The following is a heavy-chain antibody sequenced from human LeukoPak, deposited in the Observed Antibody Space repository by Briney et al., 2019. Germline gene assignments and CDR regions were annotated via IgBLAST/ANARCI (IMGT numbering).Heavy chain of an antibody. CDR2: INHSGST. Sequence: SETLSLTCAVYGGSFSGYYWSWIRQPPGKGLEWIGEINHSGSTNYNPSLKSRATISVDTSKNQFSLKLSSVTAADTAVYYCARATTYSSGWYVRFGFGMDVWGQGTTVTVSS. V-gene: IGHV4-34*01. J-gene: IGHJ6*02. D-gene: IGHD6-19*01. CDR3: ARATTYSSGWYVRFGFGMDV. CDR1: GGSFSGYY.